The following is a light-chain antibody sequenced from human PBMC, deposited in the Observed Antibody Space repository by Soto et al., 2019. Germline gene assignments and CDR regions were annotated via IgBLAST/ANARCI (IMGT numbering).Light chain of an antibody. CDR2: EVS. V-gene: IGLV2-23*02. Sequence: QSVLTQPASVSGSPGQSITSSCTGTSSDVGSYNLVSWYQQHPGKAPKLMIYEVSKRPSGVSNRFSGSKSGNTASLTISGLQAEDEADYYCCSYAGSSVFGTGTKVTVL. J-gene: IGLJ1*01. CDR3: CSYAGSSV. CDR1: SSDVGSYNL.